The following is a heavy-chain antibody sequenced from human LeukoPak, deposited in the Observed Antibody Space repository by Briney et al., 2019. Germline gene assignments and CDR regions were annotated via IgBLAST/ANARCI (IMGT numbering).Heavy chain of an antibody. V-gene: IGHV4-39*01. D-gene: IGHD5-24*01. CDR2: IYNSGTT. Sequence: SETLSLTCAVSGGSIRNSSFYWGWIRQPPGKGLEWIASIYNSGTTYYNPSIKSRITIFVDTSKNQVSLKLRSVTAADTAVYYCARHAVEGTWLQFYYFNYWGQGSLVTVSS. CDR3: ARHAVEGTWLQFYYFNY. J-gene: IGHJ4*02. CDR1: GGSIRNSSFY.